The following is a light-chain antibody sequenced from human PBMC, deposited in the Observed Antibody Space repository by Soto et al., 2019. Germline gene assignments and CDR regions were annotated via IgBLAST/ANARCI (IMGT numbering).Light chain of an antibody. J-gene: IGKJ2*01. Sequence: AIQMTQSPSSLSVSVGDRVTITCRASQDIRNDLGWYQQKPGKAPKLLIYGTSNLQSGVQSRFSGSGSGTDFTLTISSLQHEDFATYYCLQDYNYPYTFGQGTKLEIK. CDR3: LQDYNYPYT. CDR1: QDIRND. CDR2: GTS. V-gene: IGKV1-6*01.